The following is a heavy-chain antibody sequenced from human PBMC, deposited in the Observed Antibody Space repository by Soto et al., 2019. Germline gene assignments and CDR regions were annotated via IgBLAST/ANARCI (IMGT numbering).Heavy chain of an antibody. CDR1: GFTFSSYA. D-gene: IGHD2-21*02. CDR3: ARAFVVVSEIYYFCY. CDR2: ISYDGSNK. V-gene: IGHV3-30-3*01. J-gene: IGHJ4*02. Sequence: QVQLVESGGGVVQPGRSLRLSCAASGFTFSSYAMHWVRQAPGKGLEWVAVISYDGSNKYYADSVKGRFTISRDNSKNTLYLQMNGLRAEDTAVYYCARAFVVVSEIYYFCYWGQGTLVTVSS.